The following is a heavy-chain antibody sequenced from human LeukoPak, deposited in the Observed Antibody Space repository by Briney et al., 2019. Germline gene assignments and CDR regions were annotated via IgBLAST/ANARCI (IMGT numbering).Heavy chain of an antibody. CDR1: VRSICRGDDL. Sequence: SLPCTLSVRSICRGDDLWRWGRRPAARGLEWCVYLYYSGSTCYNPSLKSRVTISVDTSKNQFSLKLSSVTAADTAVHYCASHTIPEVVLRYSDWLTRSAFDIWGQGTMVTVSS. V-gene: IGHV4-30-4*01. CDR3: ASHTIPEVVLRYSDWLTRSAFDI. D-gene: IGHD3-9*01. J-gene: IGHJ3*02. CDR2: LYYSGST.